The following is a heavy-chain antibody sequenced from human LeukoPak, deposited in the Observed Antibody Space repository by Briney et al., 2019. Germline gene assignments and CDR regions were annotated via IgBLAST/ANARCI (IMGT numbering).Heavy chain of an antibody. V-gene: IGHV3-33*01. CDR3: ARGLYDILTGYLDY. CDR2: IWYGGSNK. J-gene: IGHJ4*02. CDR1: GFTFSSYG. D-gene: IGHD3-9*01. Sequence: GGSLRLSCAASGFTFSSYGMHWVRQAPGKGLEWVAVIWYGGSNKYYADSVKGRFTISRDNSKNTLYLQMNSLRAEDTAVYYCARGLYDILTGYLDYWGQGTLVTVSS.